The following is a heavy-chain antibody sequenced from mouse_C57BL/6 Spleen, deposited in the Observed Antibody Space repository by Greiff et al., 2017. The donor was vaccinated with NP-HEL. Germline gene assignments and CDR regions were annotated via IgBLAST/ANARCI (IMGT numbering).Heavy chain of an antibody. J-gene: IGHJ2*01. CDR1: GYAFSSSW. CDR2: IYPGDGDT. CDR3: ARLYYGNYVGYYFDY. Sequence: VQLQQSGPELVKPGASVKISCKASGYAFSSSWMNWVKQRPGKGLEWIGRIYPGDGDTNYNGKFKGKATLTADKSSSTAYMQLSSLTSEDSAVYFCARLYYGNYVGYYFDYWGQGTTLTVSS. D-gene: IGHD2-1*01. V-gene: IGHV1-82*01.